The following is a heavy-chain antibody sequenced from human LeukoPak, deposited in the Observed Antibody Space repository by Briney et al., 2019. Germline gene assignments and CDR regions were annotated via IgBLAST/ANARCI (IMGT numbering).Heavy chain of an antibody. CDR3: ASSPSDYYGSGSSDFDY. CDR1: GGSISSSSYY. Sequence: SETLSLTCTVSGGSISSSSYYWGWIRQPPGKGLEWIGSIYYSGSTYYNPSLKSRVTISVDTSKNQFSLKLSSVTAADTAVYYCASSPSDYYGSGSSDFDYWGQGTLVTVSS. J-gene: IGHJ4*02. D-gene: IGHD3-10*01. CDR2: IYYSGST. V-gene: IGHV4-39*07.